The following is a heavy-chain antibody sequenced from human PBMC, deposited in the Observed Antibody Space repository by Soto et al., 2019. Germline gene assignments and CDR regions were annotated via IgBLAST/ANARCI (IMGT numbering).Heavy chain of an antibody. CDR1: GGSVSSSNW. V-gene: IGHV4-4*02. CDR3: ARVGYDYDNRGYCLP. CDR2: IYHSGST. Sequence: SKTLSLTCIVSGGSVSSSNWWSWVRQPPGKGLEWIGEIYHSGSTTYNPSLKSRATISVDKSENQFSLRLKSVTAADTAVYYCARVGYDYDNRGYCLPWGPGTTVSVSS. D-gene: IGHD3-22*01. J-gene: IGHJ5*02.